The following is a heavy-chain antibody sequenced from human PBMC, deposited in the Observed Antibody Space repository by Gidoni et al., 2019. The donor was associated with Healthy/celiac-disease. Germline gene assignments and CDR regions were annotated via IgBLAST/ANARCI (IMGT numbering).Heavy chain of an antibody. Sequence: QLQLQESGPGLVKPSETLSLTCTVSGGSISSSSYYWGWIRQPPGKGLEWMGSIYYSGSTYYNPSLKSRVTISVDTSENQFSLKLSSVTAADTAVYYCASVDGGIAVAGPLDYWGQGTLVTVSS. CDR3: ASVDGGIAVAGPLDY. V-gene: IGHV4-39*01. D-gene: IGHD6-19*01. CDR1: GGSISSSSYY. J-gene: IGHJ4*02. CDR2: IYYSGST.